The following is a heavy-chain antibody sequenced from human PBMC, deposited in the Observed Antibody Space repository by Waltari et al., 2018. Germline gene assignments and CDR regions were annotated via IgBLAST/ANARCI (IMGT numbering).Heavy chain of an antibody. D-gene: IGHD2-21*01. Sequence: QLQLQESGPRLVKPSETLSLSCTVSGGPISSNPYYWVWIRQPPGKGLGWIGSLYYSGDTYYTPSRKSRVTIAVDTAKNQVSLKLTSVSAADTAVYYCARDVDMSFYYYMDVWGKGTTVTISS. CDR3: ARDVDMSFYYYMDV. CDR2: LYYSGDT. V-gene: IGHV4-39*07. CDR1: GGPISSNPYY. J-gene: IGHJ6*03.